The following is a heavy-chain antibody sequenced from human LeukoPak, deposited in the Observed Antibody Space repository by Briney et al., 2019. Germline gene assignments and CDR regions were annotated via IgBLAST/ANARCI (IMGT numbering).Heavy chain of an antibody. CDR3: ARESDYYDSSGYYDY. D-gene: IGHD3-22*01. CDR2: INPSGGGA. J-gene: IGHJ4*02. Sequence: ASVKVSCKASGYTFSNYYIHWVRQAPGQGLEWMGVINPSGGGATFAQKFQGRVIMTTDTSTNTAYMELRSLRSDDTAVYYCARESDYYDSSGYYDYWGQGTLVTVSS. V-gene: IGHV1-46*01. CDR1: GYTFSNYY.